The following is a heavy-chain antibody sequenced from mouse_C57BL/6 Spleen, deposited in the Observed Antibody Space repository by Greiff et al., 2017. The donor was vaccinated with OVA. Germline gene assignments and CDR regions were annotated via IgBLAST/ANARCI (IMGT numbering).Heavy chain of an antibody. CDR3: TREVGLPAWFAY. Sequence: EVKLVESGEGLVKPGGSLKLSCAASGFTFSSYAMSWVRQTPEKRLEWVAYISSGGDYIYYADTVKGRFTISRDNARNTLYLQMSSLKSEDTAMYYCTREVGLPAWFAYWGQGTLVTVSA. J-gene: IGHJ3*01. CDR1: GFTFSSYA. CDR2: ISSGGDYI. D-gene: IGHD2-4*01. V-gene: IGHV5-9-1*02.